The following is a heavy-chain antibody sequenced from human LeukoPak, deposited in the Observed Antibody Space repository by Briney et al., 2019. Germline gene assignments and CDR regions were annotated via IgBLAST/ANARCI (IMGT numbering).Heavy chain of an antibody. CDR2: VFYSGSP. CDR1: GGSISSSNSY. V-gene: IGHV4-39*06. Sequence: SETLSLTCTVSGGSISSSNSYWGWIRQPPGQGLEWIGTVFYSGSPYYNPSLKSRVTISMDTSKNQFPLNLTSVTAADTAVYYCARGAFDLWGRGTLVTVSS. CDR3: ARGAFDL. J-gene: IGHJ2*01.